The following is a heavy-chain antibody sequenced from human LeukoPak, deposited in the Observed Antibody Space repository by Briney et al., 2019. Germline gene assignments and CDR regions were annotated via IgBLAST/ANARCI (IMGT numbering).Heavy chain of an antibody. Sequence: GGSLRLSCAVSEVTFGNAGMSWVRHGLGKRLEWVGRIISKTNVGTTDYAAHVKGRFTISRDDSKSALYLQMNSLKTEDTAVYYCTTSLGYWGQGTMVTVSS. J-gene: IGHJ4*02. D-gene: IGHD3-16*01. CDR2: IISKTNVGTT. V-gene: IGHV3-15*01. CDR3: TTSLGY. CDR1: EVTFGNAG.